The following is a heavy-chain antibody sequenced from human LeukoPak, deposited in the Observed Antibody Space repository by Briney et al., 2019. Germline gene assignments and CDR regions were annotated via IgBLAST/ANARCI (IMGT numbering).Heavy chain of an antibody. D-gene: IGHD6-13*01. J-gene: IGHJ5*02. CDR1: GYTFTSYD. CDR3: ARGRKLIAAAAAGWFDP. V-gene: IGHV1-8*03. Sequence: ASVKVSCKASGYTFTSYDINWVRQATGQGLEWMGWMNPNSGNTGYAQKFQGRVTITRNTSISTAYMELSSLRSEDTAVYYCARGRKLIAAAAAGWFDPWGQGTLVTVSS. CDR2: MNPNSGNT.